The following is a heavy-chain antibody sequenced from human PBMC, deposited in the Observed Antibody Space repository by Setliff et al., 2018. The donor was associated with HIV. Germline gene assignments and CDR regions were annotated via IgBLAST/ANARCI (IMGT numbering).Heavy chain of an antibody. V-gene: IGHV3-7*03. J-gene: IGHJ3*01. CDR1: GFTFSKFW. D-gene: IGHD3-10*01. Sequence: PGGSLRLSCVVSGFTFSKFWVTWVRRAPGKGLEWVANIRQDGSEKQYVDSVKGRFTVSRDNAQNSLYLQMNNLRAEDTAVYYCVRLGWASLPANALDVWGLGTVVTVSS. CDR2: IRQDGSEK. CDR3: VRLGWASLPANALDV.